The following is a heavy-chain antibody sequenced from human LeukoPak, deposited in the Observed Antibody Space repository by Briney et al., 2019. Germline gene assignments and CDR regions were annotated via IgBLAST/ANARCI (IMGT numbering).Heavy chain of an antibody. CDR2: IKPDSGGT. Sequence: ASVKLSCKPSGYPFTDYYMHWVRQAPGQGLEWMGWIKPDSGGTNYAQKFQGRVTMTRDTSMSTAYMEMSRLRPDDTAVYYCASDSSGCRSVFDYWGQGTLVTVSS. D-gene: IGHD3-22*01. J-gene: IGHJ4*02. CDR3: ASDSSGCRSVFDY. CDR1: GYPFTDYY. V-gene: IGHV1-2*02.